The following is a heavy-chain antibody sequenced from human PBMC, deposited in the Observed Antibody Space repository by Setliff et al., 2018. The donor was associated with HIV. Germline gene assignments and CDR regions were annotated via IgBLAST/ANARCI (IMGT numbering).Heavy chain of an antibody. CDR2: ISGSAGST. J-gene: IGHJ4*02. V-gene: IGHV3-23*01. CDR1: GFTFSSYA. CDR3: AKMDVVVIPAAIRY. Sequence: PGESLKISCAASGFTFSSYAMSWVRQAPGKGLDWVSAISGSAGSTYYADSVKGRFTISRDNSKNTLYLQMNSLRAEDTAVYYCAKMDVVVIPAAIRYWGQGTLVTVS. D-gene: IGHD2-2*01.